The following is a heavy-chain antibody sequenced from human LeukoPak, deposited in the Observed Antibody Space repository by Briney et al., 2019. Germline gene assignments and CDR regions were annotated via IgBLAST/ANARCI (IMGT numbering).Heavy chain of an antibody. Sequence: GGSLRLSCAASGFTFNNYAMSWVRQAPGKGLEWVSAICDSGGCTYYADSARGRFTISRDNSKNTLYLQMNSLRGEDTAVYKCARTSTVTANFDYWGQGTLVTVS. CDR2: ICDSGGCT. J-gene: IGHJ4*02. CDR1: GFTFNNYA. D-gene: IGHD4-17*01. V-gene: IGHV3-23*01. CDR3: ARTSTVTANFDY.